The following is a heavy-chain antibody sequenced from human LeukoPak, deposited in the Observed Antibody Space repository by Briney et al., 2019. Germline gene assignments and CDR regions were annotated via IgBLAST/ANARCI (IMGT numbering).Heavy chain of an antibody. CDR3: AREGSRFLLYNWFDP. J-gene: IGHJ5*02. CDR1: GGSISSYY. V-gene: IGHV4-59*01. CDR2: IYYSGST. Sequence: SETLSLTCTVSGGSISSYYWSWIRQPPGKGLEWIGYIYYSGSTNYNPSLKSRVTISVDTSKNQFSLKLSSVTAADTAVYYCAREGSRFLLYNWFDPWGQGTLVTVSS. D-gene: IGHD3-16*01.